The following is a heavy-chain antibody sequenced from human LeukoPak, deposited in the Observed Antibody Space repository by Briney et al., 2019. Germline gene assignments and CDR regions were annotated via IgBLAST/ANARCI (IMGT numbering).Heavy chain of an antibody. CDR1: GGTFSSYA. D-gene: IGHD1-26*01. CDR2: IIPIFGTA. J-gene: IGHJ4*02. Sequence: SVKVSCKASGGTFSSYAISWVRQAPGQGLEWMGGIIPIFGTANYAQKFQGRVTITADESTSTAYMELSSLRSEDTAMYYCASYIVGARGFDYWGQGTLVTVSS. V-gene: IGHV1-69*13. CDR3: ASYIVGARGFDY.